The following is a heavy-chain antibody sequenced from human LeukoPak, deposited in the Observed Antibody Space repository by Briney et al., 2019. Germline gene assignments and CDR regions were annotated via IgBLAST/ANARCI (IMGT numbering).Heavy chain of an antibody. V-gene: IGHV3-9*01. J-gene: IGHJ4*02. D-gene: IGHD2-21*02. Sequence: GRSLRLSCAASGFTFDDYAMHWVRQAPGKGLEWVSGISWNSGSIGYADSVKGRFTISRDNAKNSLYLQMNSLRAEGTALCYCAKDMGSGAYCGGDCHATMGYWGQGTLVTVSS. CDR1: GFTFDDYA. CDR2: ISWNSGSI. CDR3: AKDMGSGAYCGGDCHATMGY.